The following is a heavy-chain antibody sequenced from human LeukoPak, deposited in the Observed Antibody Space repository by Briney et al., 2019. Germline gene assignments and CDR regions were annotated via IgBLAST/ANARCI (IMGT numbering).Heavy chain of an antibody. Sequence: QTGGSLRLSCAASGFTVSSNYMSWVRQAPGKGLEWVSVIYSGGSTYYADSVKGRLTISRDNSKNTLYLQMNSLRAEDTAVYYCARDVYGSGSYWGQGTLVTVSS. CDR2: IYSGGST. J-gene: IGHJ4*02. CDR1: GFTVSSNY. D-gene: IGHD3-10*01. CDR3: ARDVYGSGSY. V-gene: IGHV3-53*01.